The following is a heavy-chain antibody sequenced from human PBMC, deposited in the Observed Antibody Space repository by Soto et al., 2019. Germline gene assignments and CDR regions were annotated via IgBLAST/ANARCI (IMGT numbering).Heavy chain of an antibody. CDR1: GYTFTTYD. Sequence: ASVKVSCKASGYTFTTYDISWVRQAPGQGLELMGWISAYDGKTTYAEKFQGRVTLTTDTSTSTAYMELRSLRSDDTAIYYCARDPHEFWTSYWFDPWGQGTPVTVSS. V-gene: IGHV1-18*01. CDR3: ARDPHEFWTSYWFDP. J-gene: IGHJ5*02. CDR2: ISAYDGKT. D-gene: IGHD3-3*01.